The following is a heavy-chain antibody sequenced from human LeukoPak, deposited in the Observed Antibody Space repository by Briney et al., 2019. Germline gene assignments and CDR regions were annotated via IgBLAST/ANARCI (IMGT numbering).Heavy chain of an antibody. D-gene: IGHD6-13*01. J-gene: IGHJ4*02. CDR2: LPPDGGYQ. CDR3: ARGLHDRSWYGAH. Sequence: GGSLRLSCAASGFTFSDYTMQWVRQARGKGLEWVALLPPDGGYQYYADSLKGRFTISRDNFKNALYLQMNSLRLEDTAVYYCARGLHDRSWYGAHWGQGTLLSVSS. V-gene: IGHV3-30*04. CDR1: GFTFSDYT.